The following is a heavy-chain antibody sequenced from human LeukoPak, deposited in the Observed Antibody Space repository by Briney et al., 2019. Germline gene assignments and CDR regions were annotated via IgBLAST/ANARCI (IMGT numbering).Heavy chain of an antibody. CDR2: IKPSGGST. CDR3: ARVGSDILTGYYDDGGNDY. Sequence: ASVKVSCKASGYTFTSYYIHWVRQAPGQGLEWMGMIKPSGGSTNYAQKFQGRVTMTRDTSTSTVYMDLSSLRSEDTAVYYCARVGSDILTGYYDDGGNDYWGQGTLVTVSS. CDR1: GYTFTSYY. V-gene: IGHV1-46*01. J-gene: IGHJ4*02. D-gene: IGHD3-9*01.